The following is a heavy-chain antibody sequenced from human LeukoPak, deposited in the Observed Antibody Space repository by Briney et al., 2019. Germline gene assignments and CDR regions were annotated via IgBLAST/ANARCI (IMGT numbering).Heavy chain of an antibody. CDR3: ARRFRYGGNPTPDY. J-gene: IGHJ4*02. CDR2: IYYSGST. Sequence: WVRQPPGKGLEWIGSIYYSGSTYYNPSLKSRVTISVDTSKNQFSLKLSSVTAADTAVYYCARRFRYGGNPTPDYWGQGTLVTVSS. V-gene: IGHV4-39*01. D-gene: IGHD4-23*01.